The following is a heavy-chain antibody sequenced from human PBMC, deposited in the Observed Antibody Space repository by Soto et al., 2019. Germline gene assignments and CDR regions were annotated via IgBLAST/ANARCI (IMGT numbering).Heavy chain of an antibody. Sequence: QVYLVQSGGELKKPGASVKVSCRASGNSFSSYVISWVRQAPGQGLEWMGWISASTGDTNYAQKWQGRVIKTTDTSTNSAYLEVRSLTSDDTAVYYCARRGDSGEYTGKMDVWGKGTTVTVSS. CDR2: ISASTGDT. V-gene: IGHV1-18*01. CDR1: GNSFSSYV. CDR3: ARRGDSGEYTGKMDV. D-gene: IGHD4-17*01. J-gene: IGHJ6*04.